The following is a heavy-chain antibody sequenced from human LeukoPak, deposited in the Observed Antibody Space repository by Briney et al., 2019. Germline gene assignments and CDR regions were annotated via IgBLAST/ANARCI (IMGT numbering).Heavy chain of an antibody. Sequence: GGSLRLSCAASGFTFSSYWMHWARQAPGKGLVWVSAISGSGGSTYYADSVKGRFTISRDNSKNTLYLQMNSLRADDTAVYYCAKLGAAAGYYYYYGMDVWGQGTTVTVSS. CDR1: GFTFSSYW. CDR2: ISGSGGST. V-gene: IGHV3-23*01. CDR3: AKLGAAAGYYYYYGMDV. J-gene: IGHJ6*02. D-gene: IGHD6-13*01.